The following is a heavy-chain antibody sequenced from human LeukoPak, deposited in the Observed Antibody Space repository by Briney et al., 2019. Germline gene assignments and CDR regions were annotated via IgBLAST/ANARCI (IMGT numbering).Heavy chain of an antibody. Sequence: SETLSLTCTVSGGSISSGDYYWSWIRQPPGKGLEWIGYIYNSGSTNYNPSLKSRVTISVNTSKNQFSLKLSSVTAADTAVYYCARHVPYSRGWYGRDAFDIWGQGTKVTVSS. CDR1: GGSISSGDYY. CDR3: ARHVPYSRGWYGRDAFDI. D-gene: IGHD6-19*01. J-gene: IGHJ3*02. V-gene: IGHV4-61*08. CDR2: IYNSGST.